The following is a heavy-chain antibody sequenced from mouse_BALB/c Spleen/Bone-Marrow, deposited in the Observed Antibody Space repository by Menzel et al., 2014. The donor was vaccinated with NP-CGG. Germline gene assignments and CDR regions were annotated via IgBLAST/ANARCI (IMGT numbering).Heavy chain of an antibody. D-gene: IGHD2-1*01. CDR2: INPDSSTI. J-gene: IGHJ3*01. V-gene: IGHV4-1*02. CDR1: GFDFSRYW. CDR3: ARPGWGNYVFVY. Sequence: EVKLLESGGGLVQPGGSLKLSCAASGFDFSRYWMSWVRQAPGKGLEWIGEINPDSSTINYTPSLKDKFIISRDNAKNTLYLQMSKARSEDTALYYCARPGWGNYVFVYWGQGTLVTVST.